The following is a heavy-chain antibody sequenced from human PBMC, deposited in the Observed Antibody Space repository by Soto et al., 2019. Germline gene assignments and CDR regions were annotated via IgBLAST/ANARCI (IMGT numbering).Heavy chain of an antibody. V-gene: IGHV3-11*05. Sequence: QVQLVESGGGLVKPGGSLRLSCAVSGFTFSDYYMTWIRQAPGKGLEWVSYISSSTSHTNYADSVKGRFTISRDNAKNSLVRQRNSLRAEDTAVYYCARGRGAAADYFDFWGQGTLVTVSS. CDR3: ARGRGAAADYFDF. CDR2: ISSSTSHT. D-gene: IGHD6-13*01. J-gene: IGHJ4*02. CDR1: GFTFSDYY.